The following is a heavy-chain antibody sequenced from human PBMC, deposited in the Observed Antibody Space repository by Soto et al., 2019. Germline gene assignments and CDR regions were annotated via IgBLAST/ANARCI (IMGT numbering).Heavy chain of an antibody. CDR1: GFTFDDYA. CDR2: ISWNSGSI. Sequence: EVQLVESGGGLVQPGRSLRLSCAASGFTFDDYAMHWVRQAPGKGLEWVSGISWNSGSIGYADSVKGRFTISRDNAKNSLYLKMNSLRAEDTALYYCAKDGGGNWFDPWGQGTLVTVSS. J-gene: IGHJ5*02. V-gene: IGHV3-9*01. CDR3: AKDGGGNWFDP. D-gene: IGHD3-16*01.